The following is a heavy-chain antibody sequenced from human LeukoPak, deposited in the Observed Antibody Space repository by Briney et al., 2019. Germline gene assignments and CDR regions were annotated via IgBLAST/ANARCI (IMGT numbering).Heavy chain of an antibody. D-gene: IGHD5-18*01. Sequence: GGSLRLSCAASGFTFSSYAMSWVRQAPGKGLEWVSGISGSGGSTYYADSVKGRFTISRDNSKNTLYLQMNSLRAADTAVYYCATLLGIQLWFTWGQGTLVTVSS. V-gene: IGHV3-23*01. J-gene: IGHJ5*02. CDR1: GFTFSSYA. CDR2: ISGSGGST. CDR3: ATLLGIQLWFT.